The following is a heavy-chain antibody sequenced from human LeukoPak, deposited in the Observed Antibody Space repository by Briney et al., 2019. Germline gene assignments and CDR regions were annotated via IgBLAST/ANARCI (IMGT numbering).Heavy chain of an antibody. J-gene: IGHJ4*02. CDR2: VSDNGRSK. V-gene: IGHV3-30*18. CDR3: AKEHRSGWLNLEY. Sequence: AGGSLRLSCAASGFTFSKCSIHWVRQATGKGLEWVAVVSDNGRSKNYADSVKDRFTISRDNSKNTVYLQMNSLKTDDTAVYFCAKEHRSGWLNLEYWGQGTLVTVSS. CDR1: GFTFSKCS. D-gene: IGHD6-19*01.